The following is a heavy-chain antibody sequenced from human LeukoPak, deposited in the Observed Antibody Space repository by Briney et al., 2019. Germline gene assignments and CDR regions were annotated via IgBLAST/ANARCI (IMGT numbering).Heavy chain of an antibody. CDR2: IYHSGSA. J-gene: IGHJ5*02. CDR3: ARTLYYDFWSGYYLNWFDP. Sequence: SETLSLTCTVSGYSISSGYYWGWIRQPPGKGLEWIGSIYHSGSAYYNPSLKGRVTISVDTSKNQFSLKLSSVTAADTAVYYCARTLYYDFWSGYYLNWFDPWGQGTLVTVSS. CDR1: GYSISSGYY. D-gene: IGHD3-3*01. V-gene: IGHV4-38-2*02.